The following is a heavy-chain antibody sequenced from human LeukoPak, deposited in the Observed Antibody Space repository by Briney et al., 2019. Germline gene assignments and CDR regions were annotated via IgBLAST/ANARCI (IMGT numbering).Heavy chain of an antibody. CDR2: IYYSGST. CDR3: ASWLRSLDAFDI. J-gene: IGHJ3*02. D-gene: IGHD3-22*01. V-gene: IGHV4-59*12. CDR1: GESISGFY. Sequence: PSETLSLTCTVSGESISGFYWNWIRQPPGKGLEWIGYIYYSGSTNYNPSLKSRVTISVDKSKNQFSLKLSSVTAADTAVYYCASWLRSLDAFDIWGQGTMVTVSS.